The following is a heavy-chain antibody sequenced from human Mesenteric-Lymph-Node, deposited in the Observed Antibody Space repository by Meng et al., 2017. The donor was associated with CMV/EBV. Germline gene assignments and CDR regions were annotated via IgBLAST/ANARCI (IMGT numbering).Heavy chain of an antibody. Sequence: GSLRLSCTVPGGSTSSSSYYWGWIRQPPGKGLEWIGSIYYSGSTYYNPSLKSRVTISVDTSKNQFSLKLSSVTAADTAVYYCARGWGGSYEDYFDYWGQGTLVTVSS. CDR2: IYYSGST. J-gene: IGHJ4*02. V-gene: IGHV4-39*07. CDR3: ARGWGGSYEDYFDY. CDR1: GGSTSSSSYY. D-gene: IGHD1-26*01.